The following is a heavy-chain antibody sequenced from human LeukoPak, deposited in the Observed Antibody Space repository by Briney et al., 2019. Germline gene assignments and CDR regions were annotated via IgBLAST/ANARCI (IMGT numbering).Heavy chain of an antibody. Sequence: SETLSLTCTVSGGSISSSTFYWGWIRQPPGKGLEWIGTIYYSGSTHYNPSLKSRVTISVDTSKNQFSLKLSSVTAADTAVYYCARVQQLVDFDYWGQGTLVTVSS. V-gene: IGHV4-39*07. D-gene: IGHD6-13*01. J-gene: IGHJ4*02. CDR1: GGSISSSTFY. CDR2: IYYSGST. CDR3: ARVQQLVDFDY.